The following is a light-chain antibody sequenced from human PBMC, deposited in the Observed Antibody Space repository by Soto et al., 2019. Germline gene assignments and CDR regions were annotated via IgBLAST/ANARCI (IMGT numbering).Light chain of an antibody. CDR2: DVT. V-gene: IGLV2-14*01. CDR3: SSYTSSSTYV. CDR1: SGDVGAYDY. J-gene: IGLJ1*01. Sequence: QSVLTQPASVSGSPGQSIAIACTGTSGDVGAYDYVSWYQQHPGKAPKVMIYDVTNRPSGVSNRFSGSKSGNTASLTISGLQAEDEADYYCSSYTSSSTYVFGTGTKVTVL.